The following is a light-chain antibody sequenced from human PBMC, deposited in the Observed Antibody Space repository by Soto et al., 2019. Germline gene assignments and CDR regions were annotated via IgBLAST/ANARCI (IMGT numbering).Light chain of an antibody. V-gene: IGLV2-11*01. J-gene: IGLJ1*01. CDR2: NVN. CDR1: DSNIGFYNF. CDR3: CSYAGSYSYV. Sequence: QSALAQPGSVCGSPGQSATISCTGTDSNIGFYNFVSWYQQHPDKAPHLVIYNVNKRPSGVPDRFSGSKSGNTASLTISGLQADDEADYYCCSYAGSYSYVFGIGTKVTVL.